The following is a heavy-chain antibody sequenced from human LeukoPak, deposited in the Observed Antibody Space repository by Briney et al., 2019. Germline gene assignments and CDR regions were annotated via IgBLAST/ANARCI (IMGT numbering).Heavy chain of an antibody. Sequence: GGSLRLSCAASGFTFSSYEMNWVRQAPGKGLEWVSYISSSGSTIYYADSVKGRFTISRDNAKNTLYLQMNSLRAEDTAVYYCARSAAAGFSYYSYYLGVWGKGTTVTIFS. CDR1: GFTFSSYE. D-gene: IGHD6-13*01. CDR3: ARSAAAGFSYYSYYLGV. CDR2: ISSSGSTI. J-gene: IGHJ6*03. V-gene: IGHV3-48*03.